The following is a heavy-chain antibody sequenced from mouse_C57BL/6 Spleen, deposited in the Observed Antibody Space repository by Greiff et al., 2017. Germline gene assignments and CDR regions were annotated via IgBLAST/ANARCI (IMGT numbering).Heavy chain of an antibody. Sequence: VKVVESGPGLVQPSQSLSITCTVSGFSLTSYGVHWVRQSPGKGLEWLGVIWSGGSTDYNAAFISRLSISKDNSKSQVFFKMNSLQADDTAIYYCARKGADHDSPGAMDYWGQGTSVTVSS. J-gene: IGHJ4*01. D-gene: IGHD2-4*01. CDR3: ARKGADHDSPGAMDY. CDR2: IWSGGST. CDR1: GFSLTSYG. V-gene: IGHV2-2*01.